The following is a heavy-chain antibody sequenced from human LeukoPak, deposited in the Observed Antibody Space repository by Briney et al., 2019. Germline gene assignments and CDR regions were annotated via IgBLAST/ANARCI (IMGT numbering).Heavy chain of an antibody. CDR1: GFTFSSYW. Sequence: GGSLRLSCAASGFTFSSYWMSWVRQAPGKGLEWVANIKQDGSEEYYVDSVKGRFTISRDSAKNSLYLQMNSLRAEDTAVYYCARVGCSGGSCYPEYYYYMDVWGKGTTVTVSS. V-gene: IGHV3-7*01. CDR3: ARVGCSGGSCYPEYYYYMDV. J-gene: IGHJ6*03. CDR2: IKQDGSEE. D-gene: IGHD2-15*01.